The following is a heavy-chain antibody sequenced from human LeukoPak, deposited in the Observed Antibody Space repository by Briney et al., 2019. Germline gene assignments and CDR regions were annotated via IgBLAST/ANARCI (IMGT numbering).Heavy chain of an antibody. CDR1: GFTFSSYG. D-gene: IGHD3-22*01. J-gene: IGHJ2*01. CDR2: ISYDGAKK. Sequence: SLRLSCAAAGFTFSSYGMHWVSPAPGKGLEWVAVISYDGAKKFYADSVKGRFTISRDNSKNTLYLQMNSLRAEDTAVYYCAKNRDRGVPTYYYDSSGSSHFDLWGRGTLVTVSS. V-gene: IGHV3-30*18. CDR3: AKNRDRGVPTYYYDSSGSSHFDL.